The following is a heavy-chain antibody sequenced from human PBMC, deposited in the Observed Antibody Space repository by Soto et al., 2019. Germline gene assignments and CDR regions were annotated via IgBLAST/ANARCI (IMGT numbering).Heavy chain of an antibody. Sequence: ASVKVSCKASGYTFTSYGISWVRQAPGQGLEWMGWISAYNGNTNYAQKLQGRVTMTTDTSTSTAYMELRSLRSDDTAVYYFARVVGGYCSGGSCYYFDYWGQGTLVTVSS. CDR1: GYTFTSYG. D-gene: IGHD2-15*01. CDR3: ARVVGGYCSGGSCYYFDY. J-gene: IGHJ4*02. V-gene: IGHV1-18*01. CDR2: ISAYNGNT.